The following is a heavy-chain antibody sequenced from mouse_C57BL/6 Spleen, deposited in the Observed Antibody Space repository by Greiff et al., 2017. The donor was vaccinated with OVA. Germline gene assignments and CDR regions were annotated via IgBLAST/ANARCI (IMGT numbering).Heavy chain of an antibody. CDR3: AKNPLYDCGSSYVPHWYFDV. Sequence: VQVVESGPGLVQPSQSLSITCTVSGFSLTSYGVHWVRQSPGKGLEWLGVIWRGGSTDYNAAFMSRLSITKDNSKSQVFFKMNSLQADDTTIYYCAKNPLYDCGSSYVPHWYFDVWGTGTTVTVSS. D-gene: IGHD1-1*01. CDR1: GFSLTSYG. J-gene: IGHJ1*03. V-gene: IGHV2-5*01. CDR2: IWRGGST.